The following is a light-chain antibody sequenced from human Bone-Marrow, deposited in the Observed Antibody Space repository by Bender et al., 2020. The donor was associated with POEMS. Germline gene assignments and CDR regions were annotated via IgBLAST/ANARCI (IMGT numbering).Light chain of an antibody. V-gene: IGLV2-11*02. Sequence: QSALTQPRSVSGSPGQSVTISCTGTSSDVGTYNYVSWYQQYPGKAPKLMIYDVTQRPSGVPDRFSASKSGTTASLTISGLQPEDEAGYYCTSFTSGSTLYVFGTGTKVTAL. J-gene: IGLJ1*01. CDR1: SSDVGTYNY. CDR3: TSFTSGSTLYV. CDR2: DVT.